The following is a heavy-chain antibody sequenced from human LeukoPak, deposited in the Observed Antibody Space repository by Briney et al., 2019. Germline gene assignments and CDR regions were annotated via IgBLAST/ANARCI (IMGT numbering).Heavy chain of an antibody. CDR2: ISSSGSTI. CDR1: GFTFSSYE. Sequence: GGSLRLSCAASGFTFSSYEMNWVRQAPGKGLEWVSYISSSGSTIYYADSVKGRFTISRDNAENSLYLQMNSLRAEDTAVYYCAKSIPRLFDIWGQGTMVTVSS. V-gene: IGHV3-48*03. J-gene: IGHJ3*02. CDR3: AKSIPRLFDI.